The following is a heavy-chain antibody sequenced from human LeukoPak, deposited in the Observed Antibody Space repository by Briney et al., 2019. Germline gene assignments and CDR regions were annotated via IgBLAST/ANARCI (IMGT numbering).Heavy chain of an antibody. CDR2: IDTSTTYM. D-gene: IGHD3/OR15-3a*01. Sequence: GGSLRLSCAASGFTFSSYSMNWVRQAPGKGLEWVSSIDTSTTYMTYADSVKGRFTISRDNARNSLYLQMNSLRAEDTAVYYCAREAGTGKRWYFDLWGRGTLVTVSS. CDR1: GFTFSSYS. J-gene: IGHJ2*01. CDR3: AREAGTGKRWYFDL. V-gene: IGHV3-21*01.